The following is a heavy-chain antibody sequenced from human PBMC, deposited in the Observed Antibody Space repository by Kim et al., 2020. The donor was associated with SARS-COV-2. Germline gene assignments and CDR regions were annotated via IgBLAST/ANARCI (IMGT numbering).Heavy chain of an antibody. CDR1: GGSFSGYY. CDR3: ARGRGGTMIVVVITPYYYYGMDV. V-gene: IGHV4-34*01. CDR2: INHSGST. J-gene: IGHJ6*02. Sequence: SETLSLTCAVYGGSFSGYYWSWIRQPPGKGLEWIGEINHSGSTNYNPSLKSRVTISVDTSKNQFSLKLSSVTAADTAVYYGARGRGGTMIVVVITPYYYYGMDVWGQGTTVTVSS. D-gene: IGHD3-22*01.